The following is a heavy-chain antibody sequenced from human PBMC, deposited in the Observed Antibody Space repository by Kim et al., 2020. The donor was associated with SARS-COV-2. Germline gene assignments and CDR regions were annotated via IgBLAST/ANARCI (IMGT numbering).Heavy chain of an antibody. Sequence: GSLRLSCAASGFTFSSYGMHWVRQAPGKGLEWVAVISYDGSNKYYADSVKGRFTISRDNSKNTLYLQMNSLRAEDTAVYYCAKDYSPVAGTYMDYWGQGTLVTVSS. CDR2: ISYDGSNK. D-gene: IGHD6-19*01. J-gene: IGHJ4*02. CDR1: GFTFSSYG. CDR3: AKDYSPVAGTYMDY. V-gene: IGHV3-30*18.